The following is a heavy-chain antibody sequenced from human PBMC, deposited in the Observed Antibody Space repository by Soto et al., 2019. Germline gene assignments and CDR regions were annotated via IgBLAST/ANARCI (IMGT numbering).Heavy chain of an antibody. CDR1: WFSLSTRGVG. Sequence: CGPALGKPTQTLSLARTFSWFSLSTRGVGVGWVRQPPGKALEWLALIYWDDDKRYSPSLKSRLTITEDTSKNQVVLTMTNMHPVDTATYYCVHRPRYVGGYFDYWGQGALVTVSS. CDR2: IYWDDDK. D-gene: IGHD3-16*01. CDR3: VHRPRYVGGYFDY. J-gene: IGHJ4*02. V-gene: IGHV2-5*02.